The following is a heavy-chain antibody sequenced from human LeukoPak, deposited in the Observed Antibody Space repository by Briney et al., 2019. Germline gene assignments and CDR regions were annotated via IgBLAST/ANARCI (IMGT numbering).Heavy chain of an antibody. CDR3: ARVGRLQYGDYVAFDY. J-gene: IGHJ4*02. V-gene: IGHV3-11*01. D-gene: IGHD4-17*01. CDR2: ISVSGTTM. CDR1: GFTFSDYY. Sequence: GVSLRLSCATSGFTFSDYYMSWIRQAPGKGLEWVSYISVSGTTMYYADSVKGRFTPSRDNAKNSLYLQMNSLRAEDTAVYYCARVGRLQYGDYVAFDYWGQGALVTVSS.